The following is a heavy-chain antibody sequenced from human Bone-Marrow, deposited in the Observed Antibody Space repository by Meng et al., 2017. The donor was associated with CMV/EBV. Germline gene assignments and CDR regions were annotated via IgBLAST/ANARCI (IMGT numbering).Heavy chain of an antibody. CDR1: GGSISSSSYY. CDR3: ARDDIPISAAGKAYYYYYGMDV. D-gene: IGHD6-13*01. J-gene: IGHJ6*01. Sequence: SETLSLTCTVSGGSISSSSYYWGWIRQPPGKGLEWIGTIYYSGSAYYNPSLKSRVTISVDTAKNQFSLKLRSVTAADTAVYYCARDDIPISAAGKAYYYYYGMDVWGQGTTVTGSS. V-gene: IGHV4-39*07. CDR2: IYYSGSA.